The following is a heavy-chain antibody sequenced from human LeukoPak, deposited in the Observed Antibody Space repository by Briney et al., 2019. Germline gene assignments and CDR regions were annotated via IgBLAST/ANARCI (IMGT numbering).Heavy chain of an antibody. Sequence: AASVKVSCKASGYTFTTYDINWVRQATGEGLEWMGWMNPNSGNTGYAQKFQGRVTMTRNNSKSTAYMELSSLRSEDTAVYYCARGHYGSGNSGTFDYWGQGTLVTVSS. D-gene: IGHD3-10*01. V-gene: IGHV1-8*01. CDR1: GYTFTTYD. CDR2: MNPNSGNT. CDR3: ARGHYGSGNSGTFDY. J-gene: IGHJ4*02.